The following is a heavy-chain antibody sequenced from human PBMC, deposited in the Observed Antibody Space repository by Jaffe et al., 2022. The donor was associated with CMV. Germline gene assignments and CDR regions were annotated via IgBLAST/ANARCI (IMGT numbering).Heavy chain of an antibody. D-gene: IGHD2-2*01. J-gene: IGHJ4*02. V-gene: IGHV4-34*01. Sequence: QVQLQQWGAGLLKPSETLSLTCAVYGGSFSGYYWSWIRQPPGKGLEWIGEINHSGSTNYNPSLKSRVTISVDTSKNQFSLKLSSVTAADTAVYYCARAPREPLQDIVVVPAATYYFDYWGQGTLVTVSS. CDR2: INHSGST. CDR1: GGSFSGYY. CDR3: ARAPREPLQDIVVVPAATYYFDY.